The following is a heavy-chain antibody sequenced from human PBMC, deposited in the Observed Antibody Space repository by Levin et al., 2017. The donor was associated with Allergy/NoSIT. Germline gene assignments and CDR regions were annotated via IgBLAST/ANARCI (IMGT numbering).Heavy chain of an antibody. CDR1: QFIFTTYY. V-gene: IGHV1-46*03. Sequence: GESLKISCRASQFIFTTYYVHWVRQAPGQGLEWMAIISPTGGTTTYAQKFRGRLTLTKDTSTSTVYMEMRSLSFDDTAVYYCAGARGRGNWFDPWGQGTLVTVSS. CDR2: ISPTGGTT. J-gene: IGHJ5*02. CDR3: AGARGRGNWFDP. D-gene: IGHD3-10*01.